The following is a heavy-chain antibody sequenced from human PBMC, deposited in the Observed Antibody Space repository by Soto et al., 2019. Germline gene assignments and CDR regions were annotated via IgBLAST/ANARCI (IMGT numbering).Heavy chain of an antibody. J-gene: IGHJ4*02. V-gene: IGHV1-18*01. D-gene: IGHD2-2*01. Sequence: QVQLVQSGAEVKKPGASVKVSCKASGYTFTSYGISWVRQAPGQGLEWIGWFSAYNGNTNYAQKLQGRVTMTTDTPTSTAYMERRSLTCDYTAVYYCTREIAGGYCSSTSCFPRNKHSCGYPFWGQGTLVTVSS. CDR3: TREIAGGYCSSTSCFPRNKHSCGYPF. CDR1: GYTFTSYG. CDR2: FSAYNGNT.